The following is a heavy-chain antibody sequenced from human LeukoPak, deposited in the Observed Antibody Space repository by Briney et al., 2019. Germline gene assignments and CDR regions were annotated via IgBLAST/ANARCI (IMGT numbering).Heavy chain of an antibody. J-gene: IGHJ6*03. CDR1: GYSFTSYW. CDR2: IYPGDSDT. Sequence: GESLKISCKGSGYSFTSYWIGWVRQMPGKGLEWMGIIYPGDSDTRYSPSFQGQVTISADKSISTAYLQWSSLKASDTAMYYCARTSAGYCSGGSCYRTDHYYYYMDVWGKGTTVTVSS. D-gene: IGHD2-15*01. CDR3: ARTSAGYCSGGSCYRTDHYYYYMDV. V-gene: IGHV5-51*01.